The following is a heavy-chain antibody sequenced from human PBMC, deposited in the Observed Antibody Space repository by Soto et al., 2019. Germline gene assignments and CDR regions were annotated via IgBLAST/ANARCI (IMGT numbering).Heavy chain of an antibody. CDR2: IYYSGST. CDR3: ARIPGWKFGGITMVRGVRSDAFDI. J-gene: IGHJ3*02. V-gene: IGHV4-59*01. D-gene: IGHD3-10*01. Sequence: SETLSLTCTVSGGSISSYYWSWIRQPPGKGLEWIGYIYYSGSTNYNPSLKSRVTISVDTSKNQFSLKLSSVTAADTAVYYCARIPGWKFGGITMVRGVRSDAFDIWGQGTMVTVSS. CDR1: GGSISSYY.